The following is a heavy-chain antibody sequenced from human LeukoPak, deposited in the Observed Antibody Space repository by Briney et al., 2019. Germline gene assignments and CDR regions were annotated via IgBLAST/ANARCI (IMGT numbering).Heavy chain of an antibody. CDR2: ISSRGDT. Sequence: GGSLRLSCAASGFTLSNYDIHWVRQVTGKGLEWVSTISSRGDTYYSGSVKGRFTISRENAKNSLYLQMNSLRADDTALYYCARIRDGSNWYFDLWGRGTQVTVSS. J-gene: IGHJ2*01. D-gene: IGHD5-24*01. CDR1: GFTLSNYD. V-gene: IGHV3-13*04. CDR3: ARIRDGSNWYFDL.